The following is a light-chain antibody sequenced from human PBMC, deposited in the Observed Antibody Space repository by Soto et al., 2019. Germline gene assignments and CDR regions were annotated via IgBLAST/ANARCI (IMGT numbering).Light chain of an antibody. CDR3: QQYGSSPTT. Sequence: EIVLTQSPGTLSLSPGERATLSCRASQSVSSSYLAWYQQKPGQAPRLLIYGASSRATGIPDRFSCSGSGTDFTHTISRLEPEDFAVYYCQQYGSSPTTVGQGTKVEIK. CDR1: QSVSSSY. V-gene: IGKV3-20*01. CDR2: GAS. J-gene: IGKJ1*01.